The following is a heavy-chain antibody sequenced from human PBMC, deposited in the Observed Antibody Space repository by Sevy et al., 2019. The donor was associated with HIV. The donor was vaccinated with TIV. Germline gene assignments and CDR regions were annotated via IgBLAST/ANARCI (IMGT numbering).Heavy chain of an antibody. Sequence: GSLRLSCTASGITLSTYAMKWVRQAPGKGLEWVSGIDDGGTKTYYADSVKGRFTISRDNTKNTVSLQMKSLRAEDTAVYYCAKDRYCSGGNCPLDYWGQGTLVTVSS. J-gene: IGHJ4*02. CDR2: IDDGGTKT. CDR1: GITLSTYA. CDR3: AKDRYCSGGNCPLDY. V-gene: IGHV3-23*01. D-gene: IGHD2-15*01.